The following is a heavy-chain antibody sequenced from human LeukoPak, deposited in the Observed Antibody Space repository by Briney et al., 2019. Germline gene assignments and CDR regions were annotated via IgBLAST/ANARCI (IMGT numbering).Heavy chain of an antibody. CDR3: AFWYNWNDEGVPYGMDV. CDR2: ISSSGSTI. D-gene: IGHD1-1*01. V-gene: IGHV3-11*01. J-gene: IGHJ6*02. Sequence: PGGSLRLSCAASGFTFSDYYMSWIRQAPGKGLEWVSYISSSGSTIYYADSVEGRFTISRDNAKNSLYLQMNSPRAEDTAVYYCAFWYNWNDEGVPYGMDVWGQGTTVTVSS. CDR1: GFTFSDYY.